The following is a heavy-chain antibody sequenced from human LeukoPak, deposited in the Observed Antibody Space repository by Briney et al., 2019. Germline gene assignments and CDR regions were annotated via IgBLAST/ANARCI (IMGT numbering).Heavy chain of an antibody. J-gene: IGHJ4*02. CDR1: GFTFSSYS. Sequence: GGSLRLPCAASGFTFSSYSMNWVRQAPGKGLEWVSYISSSSSTIYYADSVKGRFTISRDNAKNSLYLQMNSLRAEDTAVYYCARDARQQLVERFDYWGQGTLVTVSS. CDR3: ARDARQQLVERFDY. D-gene: IGHD6-13*01. V-gene: IGHV3-48*04. CDR2: ISSSSSTI.